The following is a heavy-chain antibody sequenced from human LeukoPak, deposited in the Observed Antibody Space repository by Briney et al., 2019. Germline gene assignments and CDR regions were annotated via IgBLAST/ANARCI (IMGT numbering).Heavy chain of an antibody. Sequence: GGSLRLSCAASGLTFSYYAMTWVRQAPGRGLEWVSGISGSGGSTYYAGSVKGRFTISRDNSRNTLFLQMNSLRAEDTAIYYCATITYYGSGSVPDYWGQGTLVTVSS. D-gene: IGHD3-10*01. V-gene: IGHV3-23*01. CDR3: ATITYYGSGSVPDY. CDR1: GLTFSYYA. J-gene: IGHJ4*02. CDR2: ISGSGGST.